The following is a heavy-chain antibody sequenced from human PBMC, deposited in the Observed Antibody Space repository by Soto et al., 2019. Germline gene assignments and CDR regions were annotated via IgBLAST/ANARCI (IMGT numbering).Heavy chain of an antibody. CDR1: GGTFSTYT. V-gene: IGHV1-69*02. D-gene: IGHD2-8*01. J-gene: IGHJ4*02. Sequence: QVQLVQSEAEVKRPGSSVKVSCKASGGTFSTYTINWVRQAPGQGLEWMGRIIPMLGIENYAQKLRGRATITADQSTTTAYLELSSLSSEDTAVYYCAVLITSRVFDYWGQGTLVTVSS. CDR3: AVLITSRVFDY. CDR2: IIPMLGIE.